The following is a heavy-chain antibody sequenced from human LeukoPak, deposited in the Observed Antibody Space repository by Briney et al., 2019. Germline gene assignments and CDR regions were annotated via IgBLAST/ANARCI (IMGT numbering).Heavy chain of an antibody. Sequence: GGSLRLSCTVSGFTVSSNSMSWVRQAPGKGLEWVSFIYSDNTHYSDSVRGRFTISRDNAKNSLYLQMNSLRAEDTALYYCARDCPYYDNVWGRHRWPAPFDYWGQGTLVTVSS. D-gene: IGHD3-16*02. V-gene: IGHV3-53*01. J-gene: IGHJ4*02. CDR3: ARDCPYYDNVWGRHRWPAPFDY. CDR2: IYSDNT. CDR1: GFTVSSNS.